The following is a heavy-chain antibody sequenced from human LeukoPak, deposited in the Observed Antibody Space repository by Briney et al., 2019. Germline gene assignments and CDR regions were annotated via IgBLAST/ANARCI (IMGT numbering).Heavy chain of an antibody. CDR3: AREGGRRYFDWEPSNRFDP. V-gene: IGHV1-69*13. CDR1: GGTFSSYA. D-gene: IGHD3-9*01. J-gene: IGHJ5*02. CDR2: IIPIFGTA. Sequence: ASVKVSCKTSGGTFSSYAISWVRQAPGQGLEWMGGIIPIFGTANYAQKFQGRVTITADESTGTAYMELSSLRSEDTAVYYCAREGGRRYFDWEPSNRFDPWGQGTLVTVSS.